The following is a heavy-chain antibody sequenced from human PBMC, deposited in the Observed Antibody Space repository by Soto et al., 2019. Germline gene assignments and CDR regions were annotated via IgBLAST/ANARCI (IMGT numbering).Heavy chain of an antibody. CDR1: GGSVNSETYF. CDR2: ISYSGTT. D-gene: IGHD3-10*01. CDR3: ARDHRSLFDY. Sequence: SETLSLTCAVSGGSVNSETYFWTWIRQSPETGLEWIGYISYSGTTNYNPSLQSRVTMSVDTSKNQFSLKLSSVTAADTAVYFCARDHRSLFDYWGQGVLVTVSS. V-gene: IGHV4-61*01. J-gene: IGHJ4*02.